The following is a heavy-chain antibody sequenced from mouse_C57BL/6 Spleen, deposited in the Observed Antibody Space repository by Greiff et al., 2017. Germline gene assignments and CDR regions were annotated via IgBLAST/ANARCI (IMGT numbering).Heavy chain of an antibody. Sequence: QVQLQQSGAELVRPGASVTLSCKASGYTFTDYEMHWVKQTPVHGLEWIGAIDPETGGTAYNQKFKGKAILTADKSSSTAYMELRSLTSEDSAVYYCTSEGHYYGSSPFAYWGQGTLVTVSA. CDR1: GYTFTDYE. J-gene: IGHJ3*01. CDR2: IDPETGGT. V-gene: IGHV1-15*01. CDR3: TSEGHYYGSSPFAY. D-gene: IGHD1-1*01.